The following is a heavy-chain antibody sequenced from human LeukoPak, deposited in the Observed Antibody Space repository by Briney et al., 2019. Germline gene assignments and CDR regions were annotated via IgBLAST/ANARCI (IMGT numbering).Heavy chain of an antibody. D-gene: IGHD5-18*01. V-gene: IGHV3-23*01. Sequence: GGSLRLSCAASGSTFSSYAMSWVRQAPGKGLEWVSAISGSGGSTYYADSVKGRFTISRDNSKNTLYLQMNSLRAEDTAVYYCAKGPRYSYGYGYWGQGTLVTVSS. J-gene: IGHJ4*02. CDR1: GSTFSSYA. CDR2: ISGSGGST. CDR3: AKGPRYSYGYGY.